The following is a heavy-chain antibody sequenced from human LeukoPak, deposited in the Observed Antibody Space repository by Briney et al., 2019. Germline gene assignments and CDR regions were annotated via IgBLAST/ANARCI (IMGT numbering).Heavy chain of an antibody. CDR3: ARDDPPCVVGWFDP. V-gene: IGHV4-39*07. D-gene: IGHD2-15*01. Sequence: PSETLCLTCTVSGGSISSSSYYWGWIRQPPGKGLEWIGSIYYSGSTYYSPSLKSRVTISVDTSKNQFSLKLSSVTAADTAVYYCARDDPPCVVGWFDPWGQGTLVTVSS. CDR2: IYYSGST. CDR1: GGSISSSSYY. J-gene: IGHJ5*02.